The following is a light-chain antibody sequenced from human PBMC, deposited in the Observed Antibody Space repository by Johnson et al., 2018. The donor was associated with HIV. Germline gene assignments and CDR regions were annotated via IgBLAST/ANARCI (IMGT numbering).Light chain of an antibody. J-gene: IGLJ1*01. V-gene: IGLV1-51*01. CDR2: DNN. CDR3: GTWASSLSAGV. CDR1: SSNIGHNY. Sequence: QSILTQPPSVSAAPGQKVTISCSGSSSNIGHNYVSWYQQLPGTAPKLLIYDNNKRPSGIPDRFSGSKSGTSATLGITGLQTGDEADYYCGTWASSLSAGVFGTGTKVTVL.